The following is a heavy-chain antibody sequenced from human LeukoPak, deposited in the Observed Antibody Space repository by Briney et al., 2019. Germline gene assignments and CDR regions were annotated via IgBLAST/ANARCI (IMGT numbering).Heavy chain of an antibody. D-gene: IGHD4-23*01. CDR1: GGSMSSSNYY. V-gene: IGHV4-39*07. J-gene: IGHJ5*02. CDR2: INHSGST. CDR3: ARALPISRDYGGNSDWFDP. Sequence: PSETLSLTCTVSGGSMSSSNYYWSWIRQPPGKGLEWIGEINHSGSTNYNPSLKSRVTISVDTSKNQFSLKLSSVTAADTAVYYCARALPISRDYGGNSDWFDPWGQGTLVTVSS.